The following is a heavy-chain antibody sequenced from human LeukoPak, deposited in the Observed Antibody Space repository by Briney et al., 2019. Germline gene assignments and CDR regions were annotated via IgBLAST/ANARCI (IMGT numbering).Heavy chain of an antibody. J-gene: IGHJ4*02. Sequence: GGSLRLSCAASGFTFTNYWMTWVRQAPGKGLEWVANIMKDGGDKYYVDSVKGRFTISRDNAKNSVYLQMNSLRAEDTAEYYCVRDRDYYVFDLWGQGTLVTVSS. D-gene: IGHD3-10*02. CDR3: VRDRDYYVFDL. CDR1: GFTFTNYW. V-gene: IGHV3-7*01. CDR2: IMKDGGDK.